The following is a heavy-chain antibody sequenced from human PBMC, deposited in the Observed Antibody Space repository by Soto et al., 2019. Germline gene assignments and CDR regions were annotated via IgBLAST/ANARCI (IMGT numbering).Heavy chain of an antibody. J-gene: IGHJ4*02. CDR3: ARGVLY. Sequence: QVQLQESGPGLVKPSQTLSLTCTVSGGSISSGGYFWSWIRQPPGKGLEWIGNIFYSGTTYYNPSLXRXXTISVDPSKNQFSLELSSVTAAATAVYFCARGVLYWGQGTLVTVSS. D-gene: IGHD1-1*01. CDR1: GGSISSGGYF. CDR2: IFYSGTT. V-gene: IGHV4-31*03.